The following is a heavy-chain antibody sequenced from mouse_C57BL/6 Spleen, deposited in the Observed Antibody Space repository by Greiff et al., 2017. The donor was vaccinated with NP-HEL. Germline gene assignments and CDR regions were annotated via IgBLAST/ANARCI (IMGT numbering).Heavy chain of an antibody. CDR1: GYTFTSYW. J-gene: IGHJ4*01. Sequence: QVQLKQPGAELVKPGASVKMSCKASGYTFTSYWITWVKQRPGQGLEWIGDIYPGSGSTNYNEKFKSKATLTVDTSSSTAYMQLSSLTSEDSAVYYCARGGDYSKEDAMWYRGEGASVT. D-gene: IGHD2-5*01. V-gene: IGHV1-55*01. CDR2: IYPGSGST. CDR3: ARGGDYSKEDAMWY.